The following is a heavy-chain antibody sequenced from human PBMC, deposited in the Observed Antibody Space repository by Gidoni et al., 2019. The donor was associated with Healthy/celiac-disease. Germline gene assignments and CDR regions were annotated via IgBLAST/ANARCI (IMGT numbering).Heavy chain of an antibody. CDR2: ISGSGGST. CDR3: AKGVWFGELSIGDYFDY. J-gene: IGHJ4*02. CDR1: GLTLSTYA. Sequence: EVQLLEAGGGLGAPGWSLRLPWLASGLTLSTYAMSWVSQAPGKGLEWVSAISGSGGSTYYTYSVKGRFTISRDKSKNTLYLQLYSLRAEDTAVYYSAKGVWFGELSIGDYFDYWGQGTLVTVSS. D-gene: IGHD3-10*01. V-gene: IGHV3-23*01.